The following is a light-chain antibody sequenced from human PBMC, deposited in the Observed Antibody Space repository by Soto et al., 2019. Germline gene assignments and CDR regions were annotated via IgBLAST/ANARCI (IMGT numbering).Light chain of an antibody. V-gene: IGLV2-8*01. CDR2: EVN. CDR3: SSSAGGTKV. J-gene: IGLJ3*02. CDR1: SGDVGDYNY. Sequence: QSALTQPPSASASPGQSVTISCTGTSGDVGDYNYVSWYQQHPGKAPKLMIYEVNKRPSGVPDRFSGSKSGNTASLTVSGLQAEDTAYYYCSSSAGGTKVFGGGTKLTVL.